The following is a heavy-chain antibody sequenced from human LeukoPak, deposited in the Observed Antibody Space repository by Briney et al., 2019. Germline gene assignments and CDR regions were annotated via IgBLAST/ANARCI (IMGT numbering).Heavy chain of an antibody. CDR3: AKNAEREKHFTPKRYKWNSYFDY. CDR2: MSGSGGST. CDR1: GFTFSSYW. J-gene: IGHJ4*02. D-gene: IGHD1-7*01. V-gene: IGHV3-23*01. Sequence: GGSLRLSCAASGFTFSSYWMHWVRQAPGKGLEWVSVMSGSGGSTYYADSVKGRFTISRDNSKNTLYLQMNSLRAEDTAVYYCAKNAEREKHFTPKRYKWNSYFDYWGQGTLVTVSS.